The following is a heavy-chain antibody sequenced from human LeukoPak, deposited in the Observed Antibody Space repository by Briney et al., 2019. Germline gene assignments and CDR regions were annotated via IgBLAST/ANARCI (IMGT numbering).Heavy chain of an antibody. CDR3: ANEIRPNDY. CDR2: ISISGDDT. CDR1: GFTFSSHA. Sequence: HPGRSLRLSCAASGFTFSSHAMTWVRQAPGKGLEWLSAISISGDDTYYADSVKGRFTISRDNSKNTLYLQMNSLSADDTAMYYCANEIRPNDYWGQGTLVTVSS. V-gene: IGHV3-23*01. D-gene: IGHD4-17*01. J-gene: IGHJ4*02.